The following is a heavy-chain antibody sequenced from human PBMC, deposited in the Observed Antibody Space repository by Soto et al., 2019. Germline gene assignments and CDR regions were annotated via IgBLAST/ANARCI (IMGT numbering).Heavy chain of an antibody. CDR3: ARHRGLMVPLPLEGMDV. D-gene: IGHD2-8*01. CDR2: IDPSYSYT. Sequence: GESLKICCKGSGYSFTRYWISWGRQMPGKGLEWMGRIDPSYSYTNYSPSFQGHVTISADKSISTAYLQWSSLKASDTAMYYCARHRGLMVPLPLEGMDVWGPGTTVTLSS. V-gene: IGHV5-10-1*01. J-gene: IGHJ6*02. CDR1: GYSFTRYW.